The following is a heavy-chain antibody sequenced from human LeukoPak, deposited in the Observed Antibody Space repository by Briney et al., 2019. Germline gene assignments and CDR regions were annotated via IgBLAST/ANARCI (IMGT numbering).Heavy chain of an antibody. J-gene: IGHJ5*02. V-gene: IGHV4-59*08. Sequence: SETLSLTCTVSGGSISSYYWSWIRQPPGKGLEWIGYIYYSGSTNYNPSLKSRVTISVDMSKNQFSLKLSSVTAADTAVYYCARRDYGDYLTGDWFDPWGQGTLVTVSS. CDR1: GGSISSYY. CDR2: IYYSGST. CDR3: ARRDYGDYLTGDWFDP. D-gene: IGHD4-17*01.